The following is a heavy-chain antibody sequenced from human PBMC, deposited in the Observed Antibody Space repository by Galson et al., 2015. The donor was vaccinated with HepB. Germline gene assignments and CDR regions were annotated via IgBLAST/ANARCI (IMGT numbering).Heavy chain of an antibody. D-gene: IGHD3-22*01. CDR1: GFTFSSYA. Sequence: SLRLSCAASGFTFSSYAMHWVRQAPGKGLEWVAVIPYDGSNKYYADSVKGRFTISRDNSKNTLYLQMNSLRAEDTAVYYCAREYYYDSSGSQGAFDIWGQGTMVTVSS. CDR2: IPYDGSNK. J-gene: IGHJ3*02. V-gene: IGHV3-30-3*01. CDR3: AREYYYDSSGSQGAFDI.